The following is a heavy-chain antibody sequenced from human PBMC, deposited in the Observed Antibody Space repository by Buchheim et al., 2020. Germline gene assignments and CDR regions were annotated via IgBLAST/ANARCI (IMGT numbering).Heavy chain of an antibody. CDR1: GGTFSSYA. Sequence: QVQLVQSGAEVKKPGSSVKVSCKASGGTFSSYAISWVRQAPGQGLEWMGRIIPILGIANYAQKFQGRVTITADKSTSTAYVVLSSLRCEDTTVDYCARVEFGYCSSTSCYVPSGMDVWGQGTT. D-gene: IGHD2-2*01. CDR3: ARVEFGYCSSTSCYVPSGMDV. J-gene: IGHJ6*02. V-gene: IGHV1-69*04. CDR2: IIPILGIA.